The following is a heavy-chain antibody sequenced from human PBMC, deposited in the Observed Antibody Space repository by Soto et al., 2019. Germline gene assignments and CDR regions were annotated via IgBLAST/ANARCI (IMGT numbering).Heavy chain of an antibody. CDR2: ISSSSSYI. CDR1: GFTFSSYS. D-gene: IGHD3-3*01. J-gene: IGHJ6*03. CDR3: AIDPQFLELYLDYYYYYMDV. Sequence: EVQLVESGGGLVKPGGSLRLSCAASGFTFSSYSMNWVRQAPGKGLAWVSSISSSSSYIYYADSVKGRFTISRDNAKNALYLQMNSLRAEDTAVYYCAIDPQFLELYLDYYYYYMDVWGKGTTVTVSS. V-gene: IGHV3-21*01.